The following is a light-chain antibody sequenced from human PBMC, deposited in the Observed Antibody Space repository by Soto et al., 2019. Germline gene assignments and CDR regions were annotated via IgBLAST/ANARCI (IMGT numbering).Light chain of an antibody. Sequence: QAVVTQPSSLSASPGASASLTCTLSSGFSVGTYSIFWYQQKPGSPPQYLLRYKSDSDNQQVSGVPSRFSGSKDVSANAGILLISGLQSEDEAEYYCMIWHNSASVFGGGTQLTV. V-gene: IGLV5-45*03. J-gene: IGLJ2*01. CDR3: MIWHNSASV. CDR1: SGFSVGTYS. CDR2: YKSDSDN.